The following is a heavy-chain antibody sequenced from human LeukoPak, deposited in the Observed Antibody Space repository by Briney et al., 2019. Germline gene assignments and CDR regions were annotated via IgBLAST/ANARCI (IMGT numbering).Heavy chain of an antibody. D-gene: IGHD4-17*01. CDR3: ARDLGDYVGYDASDI. J-gene: IGHJ3*02. CDR2: ITSTGSTM. CDR1: GFTFSSYE. Sequence: GGSLRLSCAASGFTFSSYEMNWVRQAPGKGLEWVSYITSTGSTMYYADSVKGRFTISRDNAKNSLYPQMNSLGAEDTAVYYCARDLGDYVGYDASDIWGQGTRVTV. V-gene: IGHV3-48*03.